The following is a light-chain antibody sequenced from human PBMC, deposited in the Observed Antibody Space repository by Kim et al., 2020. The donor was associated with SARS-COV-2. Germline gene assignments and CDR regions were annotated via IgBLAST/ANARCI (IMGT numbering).Light chain of an antibody. CDR1: TGAVTRGHF. V-gene: IGLV7-46*01. J-gene: IGLJ3*02. CDR3: LLFYSGPRV. Sequence: PGGTVTLTCASSTGAVTRGHFPYWFQQKPGQAPTTLIYDTNNKHSWTPARFSGSLLGDKAALTLSGAQPEDESDYYCLLFYSGPRVFGGGTQLTVL. CDR2: DTN.